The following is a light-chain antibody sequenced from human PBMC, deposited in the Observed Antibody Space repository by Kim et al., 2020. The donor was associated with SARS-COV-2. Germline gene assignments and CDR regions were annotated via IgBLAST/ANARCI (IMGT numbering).Light chain of an antibody. Sequence: SSELTQDPAVSVALGQTVRITCQGDSLRSYYASWYQQKPGQAPVLVIYGKNNRPSGIPDRFAGSSAGNTASLTITGAQAEDEADYYCNSRVSSCNRHWVFGGGTQLTVL. V-gene: IGLV3-19*01. J-gene: IGLJ3*02. CDR3: NSRVSSCNRHWV. CDR1: SLRSYY. CDR2: GKN.